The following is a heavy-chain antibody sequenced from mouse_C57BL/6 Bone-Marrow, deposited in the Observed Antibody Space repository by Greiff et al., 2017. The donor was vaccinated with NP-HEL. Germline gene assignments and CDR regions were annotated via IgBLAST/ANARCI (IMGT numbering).Heavy chain of an antibody. Sequence: DVQLVESGGGLVKPGGSLKLSCAASGFTFSSYTMSWVRQTPEKRLEWVATISGGGGNTYYPDSVKGRFTISRDNAKNTLYLQMSSLRSEDTALYYCARRDYYGSSFFAYWGQGTLVTVSA. D-gene: IGHD1-1*01. CDR1: GFTFSSYT. CDR2: ISGGGGNT. J-gene: IGHJ3*01. CDR3: ARRDYYGSSFFAY. V-gene: IGHV5-9*01.